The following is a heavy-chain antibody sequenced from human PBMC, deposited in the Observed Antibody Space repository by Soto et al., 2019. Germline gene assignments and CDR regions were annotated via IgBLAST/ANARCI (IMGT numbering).Heavy chain of an antibody. J-gene: IGHJ4*02. V-gene: IGHV3-15*01. CDR3: TTDDPINRY. Sequence: EVQLVESGGGLVQPGESLRLSCAASRFTFTNAWMSWVRQAPGKGLEWVGRIKSKTDGGTTDYAAPVKGRFTISRDDSQNTLYLQMNSLKTEDTAMYYCTTDDPINRYWGQGTLVTVSS. CDR1: RFTFTNAW. CDR2: IKSKTDGGTT.